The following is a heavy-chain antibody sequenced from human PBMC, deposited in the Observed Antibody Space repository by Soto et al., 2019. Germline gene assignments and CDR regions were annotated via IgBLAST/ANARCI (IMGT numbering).Heavy chain of an antibody. CDR3: AKDRIMGSTTFWGMDV. Sequence: ESGGGSVQPGGFLRLSCAASGFTFSSYAMSWVRQAPGKGLEWVSAIIGSGGRTYYADSVKGRFTISRDNSKNTLYLQMNSLRVEDTAVYYCAKDRIMGSTTFWGMDVWGQGTTVTVSS. CDR1: GFTFSSYA. J-gene: IGHJ6*02. V-gene: IGHV3-23*01. CDR2: IIGSGGRT. D-gene: IGHD3-16*01.